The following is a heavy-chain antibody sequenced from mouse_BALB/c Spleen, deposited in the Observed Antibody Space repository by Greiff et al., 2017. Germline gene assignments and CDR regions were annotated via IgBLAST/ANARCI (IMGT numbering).Heavy chain of an antibody. Sequence: VQLQQSGAELVRPGTSVKISCKASGYTFTNYWLGWVKQRPGHGLEWIGDIYPGGGYTNYNEKFKGKATLTADTSSSTAYMQLSSLTSEDSAVYFCARDYYGSSFLFDYWGQGTTLTVSS. CDR1: GYTFTNYW. CDR2: IYPGGGYT. J-gene: IGHJ2*01. CDR3: ARDYYGSSFLFDY. D-gene: IGHD1-1*01. V-gene: IGHV1-63*02.